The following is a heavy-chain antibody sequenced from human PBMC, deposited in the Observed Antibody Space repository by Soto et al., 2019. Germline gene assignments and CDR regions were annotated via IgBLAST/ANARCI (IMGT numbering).Heavy chain of an antibody. D-gene: IGHD6-13*01. CDR1: GGSVSSGNYY. V-gene: IGHV4-61*01. Sequence: SETLSLTCTVSGGSVSSGNYYWSWIRQPPGKGLEWIGFIYYTGSTSYNPSLKSRVSISIDTSKNQFSLKLTSVTAADTAVYHCARDAYSSSWLDYWGQGTLVTVSS. CDR3: ARDAYSSSWLDY. J-gene: IGHJ4*02. CDR2: IYYTGST.